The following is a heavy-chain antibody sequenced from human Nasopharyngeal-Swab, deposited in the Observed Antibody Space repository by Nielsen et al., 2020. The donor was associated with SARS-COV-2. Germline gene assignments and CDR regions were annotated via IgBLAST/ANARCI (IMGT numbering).Heavy chain of an antibody. Sequence: GESLKISCAASGFTFSNAWMSWVRQAPGKGLEWVSAISGSGGSTYYADSVKGRFTISRDNSKNTLYLQMNSLRAEDTAVYYCAKDLLRFLEWSPMDVWGQGTTVTVSS. CDR1: GFTFSNAW. CDR2: ISGSGGST. V-gene: IGHV3-23*01. CDR3: AKDLLRFLEWSPMDV. D-gene: IGHD3-3*01. J-gene: IGHJ6*02.